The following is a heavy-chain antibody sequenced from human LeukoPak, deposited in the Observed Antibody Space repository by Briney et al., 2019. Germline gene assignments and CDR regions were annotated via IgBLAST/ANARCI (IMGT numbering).Heavy chain of an antibody. V-gene: IGHV3-66*01. D-gene: IGHD3-22*01. CDR1: GFTVSSNY. J-gene: IGHJ4*02. Sequence: GGSLRLSCAASGFTVSSNYMSWVRQAPGKGLEWVSVIYSGGSTYYADSVKGRFTISRDNSKNTLYLQMNSLRAEDTAVYYCARGNSYYYDSSGYYHEDYWGQGTLVTVSS. CDR2: IYSGGST. CDR3: ARGNSYYYDSSGYYHEDY.